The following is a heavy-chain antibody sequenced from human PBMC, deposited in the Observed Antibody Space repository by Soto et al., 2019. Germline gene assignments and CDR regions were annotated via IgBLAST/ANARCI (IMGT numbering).Heavy chain of an antibody. J-gene: IGHJ4*02. CDR2: IHYSGST. CDR1: GGSISSYY. Sequence: SETLSLTCTVSGGSISSYYWSWIRQPPGKGLEWIGYIHYSGSTNYNPSLKSRVTISVDTSKNQFSLKLSSVTAADTAVYYCARDGGYSSSWFNYWGQGTLVTVSS. V-gene: IGHV4-59*01. D-gene: IGHD6-13*01. CDR3: ARDGGYSSSWFNY.